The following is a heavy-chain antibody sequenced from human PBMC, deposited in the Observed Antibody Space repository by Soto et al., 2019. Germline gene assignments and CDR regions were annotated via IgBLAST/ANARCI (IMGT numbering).Heavy chain of an antibody. J-gene: IGHJ5*02. CDR3: ARRTGITMVRGALLGPYNWFDP. CDR2: IRHGGST. CDR1: GGSFRGCS. D-gene: IGHD3-10*01. V-gene: IGHV4-34*01. Sequence: SETLSLTCAVYGGSFRGCSWSWVRQAPGKGLEWIGEIRHGGSTDCNPSLKSRVTISVDTSKNQFSLKLSSVTAADTAVYYCARRTGITMVRGALLGPYNWFDPWGQGTLVTVSS.